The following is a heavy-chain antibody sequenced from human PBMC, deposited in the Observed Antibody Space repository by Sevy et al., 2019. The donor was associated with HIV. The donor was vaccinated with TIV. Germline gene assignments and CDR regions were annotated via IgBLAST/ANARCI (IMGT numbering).Heavy chain of an antibody. Sequence: ASVKVSCKPSGYTFTSFGLTWVRQAPGQGLEWVGSINTYNSNTYYAQRLQGRLSMTTDTSTSTAYMELRSLRSDDTAVYFCGRWDMATSSDAFDFWGQGTMVTVSS. CDR1: GYTFTSFG. D-gene: IGHD5-12*01. CDR3: GRWDMATSSDAFDF. V-gene: IGHV1-18*01. J-gene: IGHJ3*01. CDR2: INTYNSNT.